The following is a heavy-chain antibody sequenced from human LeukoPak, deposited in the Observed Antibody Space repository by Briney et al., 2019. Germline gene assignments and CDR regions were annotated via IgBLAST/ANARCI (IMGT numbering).Heavy chain of an antibody. V-gene: IGHV4-39*01. CDR2: IYYGGST. CDR1: GDSISSSSYY. Sequence: KSSETLSLTCTVSGDSISSSSYYWDWIRQPPGKGLEWIGSIYYGGSTYYNPSLKSRVTISVDTSKNQFSLKLSSVTAADTAVYYCARHLRLRYYDYWGQGTLVTVSS. J-gene: IGHJ4*02. CDR3: ARHLRLRYYDY. D-gene: IGHD3-9*01.